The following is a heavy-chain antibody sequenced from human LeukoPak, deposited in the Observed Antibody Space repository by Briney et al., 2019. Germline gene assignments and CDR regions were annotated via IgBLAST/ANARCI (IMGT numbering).Heavy chain of an antibody. CDR3: ARGPYSSGDPAFDI. CDR1: GGSISSGSYY. Sequence: PSQTLSLTCTVSGGSISSGSYYWSWIRQPAGKGLEWIGRIYTSGSTNYNPSLKSRVTISVDTSKNQFSLKLSSVTAADTAVYYCARGPYSSGDPAFDIWGQGTMVTVSS. CDR2: IYTSGST. D-gene: IGHD6-19*01. V-gene: IGHV4-61*02. J-gene: IGHJ3*02.